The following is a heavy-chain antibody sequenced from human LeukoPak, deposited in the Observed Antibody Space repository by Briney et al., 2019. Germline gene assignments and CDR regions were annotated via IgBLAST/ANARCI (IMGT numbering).Heavy chain of an antibody. CDR1: GFTFSNYM. D-gene: IGHD1-20*01. CDR3: LRDLNWSLDQ. Sequence: GSLRLSCAASGFTFSNYMMHWVRQAPGKGLVWVSRIKSDGITITYADSVKGRFTISRDNAKNTLYLQMNSLRAEDTAVYYCLRDLNWSLDQWGQGTLVTASS. CDR2: IKSDGITI. J-gene: IGHJ4*02. V-gene: IGHV3-74*01.